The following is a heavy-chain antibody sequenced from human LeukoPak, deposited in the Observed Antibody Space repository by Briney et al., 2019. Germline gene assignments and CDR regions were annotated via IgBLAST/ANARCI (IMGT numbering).Heavy chain of an antibody. J-gene: IGHJ4*02. CDR1: GYTFTVYY. V-gene: IGHV1-2*02. Sequence: ASVKVSCKASGYTFTVYYIHWVRQAPGQGLEWMGWINPNSGGTNYAQKFQGRVTMTRDTSISTAYMELSRLRSDDTAVYYCARGTYDFWSGYYGPFDYWGQGTLVTVSS. D-gene: IGHD3-3*01. CDR3: ARGTYDFWSGYYGPFDY. CDR2: INPNSGGT.